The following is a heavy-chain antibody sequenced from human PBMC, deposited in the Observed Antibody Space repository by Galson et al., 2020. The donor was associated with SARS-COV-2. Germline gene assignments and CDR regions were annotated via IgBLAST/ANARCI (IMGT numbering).Heavy chain of an antibody. CDR1: GFSLSNARMG. CDR3: ARLVILEWFNRAYYFDY. J-gene: IGHJ4*02. D-gene: IGHD3-3*01. CDR2: IFSNDEK. Sequence: KMSGPTLVKPTETLTLTCTVSGFSLSNARMGVSWIRQPPGKALEWLAHIFSNDEKSYSTSLKSRLTISKDTSKSQVVLTMTNMDPVDTATYYCARLVILEWFNRAYYFDYWGQGTLVTVSS. V-gene: IGHV2-26*01.